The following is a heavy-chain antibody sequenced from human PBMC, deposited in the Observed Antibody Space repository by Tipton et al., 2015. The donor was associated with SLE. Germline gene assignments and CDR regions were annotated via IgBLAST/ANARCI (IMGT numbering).Heavy chain of an antibody. CDR3: MRDRSRWGDY. J-gene: IGHJ4*02. V-gene: IGHV3-7*01. CDR2: INEDGSET. CDR1: GFTFRRSW. D-gene: IGHD3-16*01. Sequence: SLRLSCAASGFTFRRSWMNWVRQAPGKGPEWVANINEDGSETYYVDSVKGRFTVSRDNSKNTLYLQMNSLRVEDTAVYYCMRDRSRWGDYWGQGTLVTVPS.